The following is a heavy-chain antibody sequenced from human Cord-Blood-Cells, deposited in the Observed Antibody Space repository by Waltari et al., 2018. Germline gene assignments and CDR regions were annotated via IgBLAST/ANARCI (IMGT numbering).Heavy chain of an antibody. CDR1: GGSFSGYY. V-gene: IGHV4-34*01. D-gene: IGHD1-26*01. Sequence: QVQLQQWGAGLLKPSETLSLTCAVYGGSFSGYYCSWTRQPPGKGLEWIGEINHSGSTNYNPSLKSRVTISVDTSKNQFSLKLSSVTAADTAVYYCAIVGATYYYFQHWGQGTLVTVSS. CDR3: AIVGATYYYFQH. CDR2: INHSGST. J-gene: IGHJ1*01.